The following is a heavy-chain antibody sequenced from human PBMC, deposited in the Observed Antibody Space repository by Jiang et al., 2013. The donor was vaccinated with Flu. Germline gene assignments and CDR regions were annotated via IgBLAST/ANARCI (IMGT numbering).Heavy chain of an antibody. CDR1: GTSISSSTYY. CDR2: IYYTGNT. D-gene: IGHD3-22*01. Sequence: GSGLVKPSETLSLTCTVSGTSISSSTYYWGWIRQPPGKGLEWIGNIYYTGNTYYNPSLKSRVTISADTSENQFSLRLTSVTAADTAVYYCARSRRYFDRSGFCSQWGQGTLVTISS. CDR3: ARSRRYFDRSGFCSQ. V-gene: IGHV4-39*01. J-gene: IGHJ4*02.